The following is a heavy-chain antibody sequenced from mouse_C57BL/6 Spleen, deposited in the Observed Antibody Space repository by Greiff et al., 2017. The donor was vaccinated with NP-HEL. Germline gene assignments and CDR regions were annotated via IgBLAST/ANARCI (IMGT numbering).Heavy chain of an antibody. CDR2: IYPGDGDT. CDR3: ARNSNSAY. CDR1: GYAFSSSW. J-gene: IGHJ3*01. V-gene: IGHV1-82*01. Sequence: QVQLKESGPELVKPGASVKISCKASGYAFSSSWMNWVKQRPGKGLEWIGRIYPGDGDTNYNGKFKGKATLTADKSSSTAYMQLSSLTSEDSAVYFCARNSNSAYWGQGTLVTVSA. D-gene: IGHD2-5*01.